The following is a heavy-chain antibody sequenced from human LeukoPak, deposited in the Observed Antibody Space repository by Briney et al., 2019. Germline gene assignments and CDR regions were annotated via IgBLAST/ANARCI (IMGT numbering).Heavy chain of an antibody. D-gene: IGHD6-13*01. CDR1: DGSISSGGYY. J-gene: IGHJ4*02. Sequence: PSETLSLTCTVSDGSISSGGYYWSWIRQHPGKGLEWIGYIYYSGSTYYNPSLKSRVTISVDTSKNQFSLKLSSVTAADTAVYYCARGGEIAAAAFDYWGQGTLVTVSS. CDR2: IYYSGST. CDR3: ARGGEIAAAAFDY. V-gene: IGHV4-31*03.